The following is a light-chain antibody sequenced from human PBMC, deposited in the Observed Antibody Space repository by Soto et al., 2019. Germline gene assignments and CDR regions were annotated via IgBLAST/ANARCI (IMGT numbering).Light chain of an antibody. CDR1: SNAVVDYQL. V-gene: IGLV2-11*01. CDR3: CSYAGRYTWV. J-gene: IGLJ3*02. CDR2: DVR. Sequence: QSALTQPRSVSGSPGQSVTSSCTGTSNAVVDYQLVSWYQHHPGKAPRVILYDVRKRPSGVPDRFSGSKSGNTASLTISGLRGDDEADYYCCSYAGRYTWVFGGGTPLTVL.